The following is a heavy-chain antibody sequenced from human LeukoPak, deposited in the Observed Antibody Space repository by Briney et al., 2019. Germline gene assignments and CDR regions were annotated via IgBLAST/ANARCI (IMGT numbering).Heavy chain of an antibody. V-gene: IGHV4-59*08. CDR2: IYYSGST. Sequence: SETLSLTCTVSGGSISSYYWSWIRQPPGKGLEWIGYIYYSGSTNYNPSLKSRVTISVDTSKNQFSLKLSSVTAADTAVYYCARLSSITIFGVVKWLDPWGQGTLVTVSS. D-gene: IGHD3-3*01. CDR1: GGSISSYY. J-gene: IGHJ5*02. CDR3: ARLSSITIFGVVKWLDP.